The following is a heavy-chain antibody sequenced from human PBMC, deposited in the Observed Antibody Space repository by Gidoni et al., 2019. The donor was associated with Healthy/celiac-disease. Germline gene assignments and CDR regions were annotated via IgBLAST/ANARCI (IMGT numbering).Heavy chain of an antibody. CDR1: GGSISSSSYY. D-gene: IGHD3-9*01. CDR2: INYSGST. J-gene: IGHJ2*01. V-gene: IGHV4-39*01. Sequence: QLQLQESGPGLVKPSETLSLTCTVSGGSISSSSYYWGWIRQPPGKGLEWIGSINYSGSTYYNPSLKSRVTISVDTSKNQFSLKLSSVTAADTAVYYCARHHPSGRYFDWYLRHFDLWGRGTLVTVSS. CDR3: ARHHPSGRYFDWYLRHFDL.